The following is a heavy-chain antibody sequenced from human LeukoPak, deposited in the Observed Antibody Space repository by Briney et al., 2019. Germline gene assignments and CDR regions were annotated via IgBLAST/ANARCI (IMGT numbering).Heavy chain of an antibody. D-gene: IGHD7-27*01. J-gene: IGHJ6*02. CDR2: MSVKNGNT. CDR1: GYTFTSYG. CDR3: ARSLGATYYYDYGMDV. Sequence: ASVKVSCKASGYTFTSYGISGGRQAPGQGLEGMGWMSVKNGNTNYAQRLQGRVTMTTDTSTGIVYMELRSLRFDDTAVYYCARSLGATYYYDYGMDVWGQGTTVTVSS. V-gene: IGHV1-18*01.